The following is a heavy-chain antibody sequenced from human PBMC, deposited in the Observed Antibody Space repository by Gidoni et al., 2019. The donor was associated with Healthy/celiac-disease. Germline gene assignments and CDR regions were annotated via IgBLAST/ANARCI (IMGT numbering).Heavy chain of an antibody. J-gene: IGHJ4*02. Sequence: EVQLVQSGAEVKTPGESLKISCTGSGYSFTSYWIGWVRQMPGKGLEWMGIIYPGDSDTRDSPSFQGQVTISADKSISTAYLQWSSLKASDTAMYYCASLPGGYYYDSSGYFDYWGQGTLVTVSS. D-gene: IGHD3-22*01. CDR1: GYSFTSYW. CDR2: IYPGDSDT. CDR3: ASLPGGYYYDSSGYFDY. V-gene: IGHV5-51*01.